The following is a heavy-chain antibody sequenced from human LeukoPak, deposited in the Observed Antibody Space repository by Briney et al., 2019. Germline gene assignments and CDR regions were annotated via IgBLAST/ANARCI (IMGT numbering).Heavy chain of an antibody. J-gene: IGHJ4*02. CDR1: GYTFTSYY. D-gene: IGHD6-13*01. Sequence: GASVKVSCKASGYTFTSYYMHRVRQAPGQGLEWMGIINPSGGATSYAQKFQGRVTMTRDTSTSTVYVELSSLRSEDTAVYYCAREAAAGTKNFDYWGQGTLVTVSS. CDR3: AREAAAGTKNFDY. CDR2: INPSGGAT. V-gene: IGHV1-46*01.